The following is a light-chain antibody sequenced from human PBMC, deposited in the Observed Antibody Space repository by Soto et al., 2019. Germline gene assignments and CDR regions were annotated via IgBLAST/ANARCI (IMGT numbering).Light chain of an antibody. CDR2: NND. CDR1: SSNIGSNI. Sequence: QSVLSQPPSASGTPGQRVTISCSGRSSNIGSNIVNWYQQLPGTPPKLPIYNNDRRPSGVPDRFSGSKAGTSASLAISGLQSEDEADYYCSAWDGSLNAILFGGGTKLTVL. CDR3: SAWDGSLNAIL. V-gene: IGLV1-44*01. J-gene: IGLJ2*01.